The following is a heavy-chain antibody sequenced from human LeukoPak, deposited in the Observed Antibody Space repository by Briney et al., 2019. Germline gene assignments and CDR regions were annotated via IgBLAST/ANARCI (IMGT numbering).Heavy chain of an antibody. CDR3: ARGWVEEAKRRGGTYDYYYYMDV. Sequence: PGGSLRLSCAASGFIVNSNFMSWVRQAPGKGLEWVSVMYSGGSTYYADSVEGRFTISRDNSKNTLYLQMNSLRVEDTAVYYCARGWVEEAKRRGGTYDYYYYMDVWGKGTTVTVSS. J-gene: IGHJ6*03. D-gene: IGHD5-24*01. CDR1: GFIVNSNF. CDR2: MYSGGST. V-gene: IGHV3-53*01.